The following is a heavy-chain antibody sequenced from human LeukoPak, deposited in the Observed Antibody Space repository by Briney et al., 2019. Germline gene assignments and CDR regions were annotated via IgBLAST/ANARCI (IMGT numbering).Heavy chain of an antibody. J-gene: IGHJ6*03. V-gene: IGHV4-30-4*07. CDR2: IFHNGST. CDR1: GGSISSGGYS. Sequence: PSETLSLTCTVSGGSISSGGYSWSWIRQPPGKGLEWIGYIFHNGSTYYKPSLKSRVTISVDTSKNQFSLKLSSVTAADTAVYYCARDYRFCSGTSCYDPSYFYYYMDVWGKGTTVTVSS. CDR3: ARDYRFCSGTSCYDPSYFYYYMDV. D-gene: IGHD2-2*01.